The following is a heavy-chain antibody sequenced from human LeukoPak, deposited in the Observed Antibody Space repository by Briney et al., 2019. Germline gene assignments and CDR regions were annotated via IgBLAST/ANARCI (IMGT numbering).Heavy chain of an antibody. D-gene: IGHD1-26*01. J-gene: IGHJ4*02. CDR3: ARDSSEATYFDY. CDR1: GFTFSSYG. CDR2: IWYDGSNK. V-gene: IGHV3-33*01. Sequence: PGGSLRLSCAASGFTFSSYGMHWVRQAPGKGLEWVAVIWYDGSNKYYADSVKGRFTISRDNSKNTLYLQMNSLRAKDTAVYYCARDSSEATYFDYWGQGTLATVSS.